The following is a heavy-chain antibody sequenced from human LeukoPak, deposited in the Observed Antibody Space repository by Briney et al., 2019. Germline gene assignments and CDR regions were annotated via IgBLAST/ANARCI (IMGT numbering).Heavy chain of an antibody. V-gene: IGHV4-34*01. CDR2: INHSGST. Sequence: SETLSLTCAVYGGSFSGYYWSWIRQPPGKGLEWIGEINHSGSTNYNPSLKSRVTISVDTSKNQFSLKLSSVTAADTAVYYCASSRRGGYSGSPRYFDYWGQGTLVTVSS. CDR3: ASSRRGGYSGSPRYFDY. D-gene: IGHD5-12*01. CDR1: GGSFSGYY. J-gene: IGHJ4*02.